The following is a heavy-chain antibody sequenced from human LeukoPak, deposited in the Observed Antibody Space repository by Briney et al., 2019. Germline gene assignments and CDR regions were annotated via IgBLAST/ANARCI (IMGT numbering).Heavy chain of an antibody. V-gene: IGHV4-39*07. J-gene: IGHJ6*03. Sequence: KSSETLSLTCTVSGGSISGYSYYWGWIRQPPGKGLEWIGRMHYSGSSSYKPSLKSRVTISVDTSKNQFSLKLTSVTAADTAVYYCARVAAPTYCYYYYMDVWGKGTTVTVSS. CDR3: ARVAAPTYCYYYYMDV. D-gene: IGHD6-6*01. CDR1: GGSISGYSYY. CDR2: MHYSGSS.